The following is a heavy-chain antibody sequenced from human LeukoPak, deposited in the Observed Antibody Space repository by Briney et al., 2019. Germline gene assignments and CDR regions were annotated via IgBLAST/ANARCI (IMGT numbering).Heavy chain of an antibody. Sequence: ASVKVSCEASGYTFISYGINWVRQAPGQGLEWMGWISPYHGNINFAEKVKDRLTMTIDTSTNTTYMELRSLRSDDTAVYFCARDSQPRRYYYYYMDVWGKGTTVTISS. CDR1: GYTFISYG. D-gene: IGHD1-14*01. CDR2: ISPYHGNI. J-gene: IGHJ6*03. V-gene: IGHV1-18*01. CDR3: ARDSQPRRYYYYYMDV.